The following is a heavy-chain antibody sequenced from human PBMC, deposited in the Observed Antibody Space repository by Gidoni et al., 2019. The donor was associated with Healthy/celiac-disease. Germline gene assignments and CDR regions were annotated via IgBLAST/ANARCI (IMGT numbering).Heavy chain of an antibody. Sequence: QMQLVQSGPEVKKPGTSVKVSCKASGFTFTSSAMQWVRQARGQRLEWIGWIVVGSGNTNYAQKFQERVTITRDMSTSTAYMELSSLRSEDTAVYYCAAGLDTAMVMSYYYYGMDVWGQGTTVTVSS. J-gene: IGHJ6*02. CDR2: IVVGSGNT. CDR1: GFTFTSSA. D-gene: IGHD5-18*01. CDR3: AAGLDTAMVMSYYYYGMDV. V-gene: IGHV1-58*02.